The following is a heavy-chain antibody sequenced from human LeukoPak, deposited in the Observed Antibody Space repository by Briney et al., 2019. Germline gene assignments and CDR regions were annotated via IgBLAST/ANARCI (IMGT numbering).Heavy chain of an antibody. Sequence: SETLSLTCTVSGDSISSSTYSTTYYWGWIRQPPGKGLEWIGSITYSGTTHYNASLKSRVTISVDTSKNQFSLRLSSVTAADTAVYYCARDRETYDSSGYYYRSDAFDIWGQGTMVTVSS. V-gene: IGHV4-39*02. CDR3: ARDRETYDSSGYYYRSDAFDI. CDR1: GDSISSSTYSTTYY. D-gene: IGHD3-22*01. CDR2: ITYSGTT. J-gene: IGHJ3*02.